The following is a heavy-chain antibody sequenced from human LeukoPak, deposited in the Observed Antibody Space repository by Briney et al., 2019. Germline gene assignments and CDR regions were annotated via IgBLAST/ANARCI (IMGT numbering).Heavy chain of an antibody. D-gene: IGHD6-13*01. CDR3: ARDVEQQPNDY. Sequence: GGSLRLSCAASGFTFSSYWMSWVRQAPGKGLEWVANIKQDGSEKYYVDSVKDRFTISRDNAKNSLYLQMNSLRAEDTAVYYCARDVEQQPNDYWGQGTLVTVSS. J-gene: IGHJ4*02. CDR2: IKQDGSEK. CDR1: GFTFSSYW. V-gene: IGHV3-7*01.